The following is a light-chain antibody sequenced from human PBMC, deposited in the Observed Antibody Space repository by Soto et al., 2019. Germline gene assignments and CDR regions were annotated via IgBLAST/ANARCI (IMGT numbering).Light chain of an antibody. CDR3: QQYSSWPST. CDR1: QSVGSS. J-gene: IGKJ2*01. V-gene: IGKV3-15*01. CDR2: GAS. Sequence: IVMTQSPDTLSVSPGERATLSCGASQSVGSSLAWYQQKPGQAPRLLIYGASTRATGIPARFSGSGSGTEFPLTISRLQSEDFAVYYCQQYSSWPSTFGQGTKLEIK.